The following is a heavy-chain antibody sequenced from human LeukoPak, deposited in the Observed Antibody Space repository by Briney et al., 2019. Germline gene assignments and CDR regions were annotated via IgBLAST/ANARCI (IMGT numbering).Heavy chain of an antibody. Sequence: SVKVSCKASGGTFSSYAISWVRQAPGQGLEWMGGIIPIFGTANYAQKFQGRVTITADESTSTAYMELSSLRSEDTAVYYCARDQSSGDYAGGVDYWGQGTLVTVSS. D-gene: IGHD4-17*01. CDR2: IIPIFGTA. CDR1: GGTFSSYA. V-gene: IGHV1-69*13. J-gene: IGHJ4*02. CDR3: ARDQSSGDYAGGVDY.